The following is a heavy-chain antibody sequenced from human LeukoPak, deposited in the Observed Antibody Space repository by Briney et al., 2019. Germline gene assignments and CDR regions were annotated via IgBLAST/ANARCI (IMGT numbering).Heavy chain of an antibody. CDR3: ARHGPGWYYFDY. CDR1: GGSISSSSYY. Sequence: PSETLSLTCTVSGGSISSSSYYWGWIRQPPGTGLEWIGSIYYSGSTYYNPSLKSRVTISVDTSKNQFSLKLSSVTAADTAVYYCARHGPGWYYFDYWGQGTLVTVSS. J-gene: IGHJ4*02. V-gene: IGHV4-39*01. D-gene: IGHD6-19*01. CDR2: IYYSGST.